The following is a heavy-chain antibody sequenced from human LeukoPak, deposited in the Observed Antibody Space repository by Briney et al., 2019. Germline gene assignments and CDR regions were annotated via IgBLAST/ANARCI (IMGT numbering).Heavy chain of an antibody. CDR1: GFTFSSYA. CDR2: ISYDGSNK. CDR3: ARGAMVRGVTNDAFDI. Sequence: GGSLRLSCAASGFTFSSYAMHWVRQAPGKGLEWVAVISYDGSNKYYADSVKGRFTISRDNSKNTLYLQMNRLRAEDTAVYYCARGAMVRGVTNDAFDIWGQGTMVTVSS. V-gene: IGHV3-30-3*01. J-gene: IGHJ3*02. D-gene: IGHD3-10*01.